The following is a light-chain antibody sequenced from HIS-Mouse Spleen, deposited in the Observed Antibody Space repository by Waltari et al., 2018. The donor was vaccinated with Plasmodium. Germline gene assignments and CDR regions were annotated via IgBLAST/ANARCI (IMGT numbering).Light chain of an antibody. Sequence: QSALTQPASVSGSPGQSITISCTGTSSDVGSYNLVSWYQQHPGKAPKLMIYEASKRPQGVSNRCPGSKSGNTASLTISGLQAEDEADYYCCSYAGSSTFVVFGGGTKLTVL. J-gene: IGLJ2*01. CDR2: EAS. CDR3: CSYAGSSTFVV. CDR1: SSDVGSYNL. V-gene: IGLV2-23*02.